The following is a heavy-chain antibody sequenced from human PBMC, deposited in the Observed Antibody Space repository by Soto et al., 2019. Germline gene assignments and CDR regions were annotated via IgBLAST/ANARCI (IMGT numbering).Heavy chain of an antibody. V-gene: IGHV4-59*01. CDR1: GGSISSYY. CDR3: ERSKYYYDSSGYYDTSFDY. CDR2: IYYSGST. D-gene: IGHD3-22*01. Sequence: SETLSLTCTVSGGSISSYYWSWVRQPPGKGLEWIGYIYYSGSTNYNPSLKSRVTISVDTSKNQFSLKLSSVTAADTAVYYCERSKYYYDSSGYYDTSFDYWGQGTLVTVSS. J-gene: IGHJ4*02.